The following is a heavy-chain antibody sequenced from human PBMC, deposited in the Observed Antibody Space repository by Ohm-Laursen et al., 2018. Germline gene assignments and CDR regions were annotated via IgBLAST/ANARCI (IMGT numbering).Heavy chain of an antibody. V-gene: IGHV4-59*01. J-gene: IGHJ5*02. CDR3: ARGVLNYDTGAP. CDR2: IYYTGRT. Sequence: GTLSLTCTVSGGSISGYYWSWIRQPPGKGLEWIGYIYYTGRTTYNPSLKSRVTISVDTSKNQFSLKLSSVTAADTAVYYCARGVLNYDTGAPWGQGTLVTVSS. D-gene: IGHD3-22*01. CDR1: GGSISGYY.